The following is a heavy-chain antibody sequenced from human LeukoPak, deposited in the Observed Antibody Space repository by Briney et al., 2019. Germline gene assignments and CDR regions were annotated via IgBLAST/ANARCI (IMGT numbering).Heavy chain of an antibody. Sequence: GRSLRLSCAASGFTFDDYAMHWVRQAPGKGLVWVSRINSDGSSTSYADSVKGRFTISRDNSKNTLYLQMNSLRAEDTAVYYCASRPGCSSTSCYLSWGQGTLVTVSS. V-gene: IGHV3-74*01. J-gene: IGHJ5*02. CDR3: ASRPGCSSTSCYLS. D-gene: IGHD2-2*01. CDR1: GFTFDDYA. CDR2: INSDGSST.